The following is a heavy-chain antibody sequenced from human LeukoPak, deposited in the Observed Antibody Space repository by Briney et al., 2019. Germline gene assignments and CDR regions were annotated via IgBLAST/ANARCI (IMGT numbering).Heavy chain of an antibody. V-gene: IGHV3-72*01. J-gene: IGHJ6*03. CDR1: GFTLSDHY. Sequence: GGSLRLSCAASGFTLSDHYMDWVRQAPGKGLEWVGRIRNKANSYTTEYAASVKGRFTISRDDSKNSLYLQMNSLKTEDTAVYYCARDHYDYVWGKSYYMDVWGKGTTVTVSS. CDR3: ARDHYDYVWGKSYYMDV. CDR2: IRNKANSYTT. D-gene: IGHD3-16*01.